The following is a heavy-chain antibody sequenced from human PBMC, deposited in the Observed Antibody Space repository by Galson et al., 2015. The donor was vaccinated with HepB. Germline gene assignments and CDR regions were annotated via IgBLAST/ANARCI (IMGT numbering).Heavy chain of an antibody. CDR1: GGTFSSYA. CDR3: ARAYGITGTTGGDAFDI. V-gene: IGHV1-69*13. Sequence: SVKVSCKASGGTFSSYAISWVRQAPGQGLEWMGGIIPIFGTANYAQKFQGRVTITADESTSTAYMELSSLRSEDTAVYYCARAYGITGTTGGDAFDIWGQGTMVTVSS. CDR2: IIPIFGTA. J-gene: IGHJ3*02. D-gene: IGHD1-20*01.